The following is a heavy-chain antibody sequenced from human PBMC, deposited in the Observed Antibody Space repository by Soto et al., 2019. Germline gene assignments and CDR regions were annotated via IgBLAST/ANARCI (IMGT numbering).Heavy chain of an antibody. D-gene: IGHD1-1*01. CDR2: LYDVDGT. CDR3: ASWHEREHAYDV. CDR1: GLTVSGKKY. J-gene: IGHJ3*01. V-gene: IGHV3-53*01. Sequence: PGGSLRLSCAAFGLTVSGKKYVAWVRQAPGEGLEWISALYDVDGTYYADSVKGRFTTSSDSSKTTVYLQMNGLRPDDTAVYYCASWHEREHAYDVWGRGTTVTVSS.